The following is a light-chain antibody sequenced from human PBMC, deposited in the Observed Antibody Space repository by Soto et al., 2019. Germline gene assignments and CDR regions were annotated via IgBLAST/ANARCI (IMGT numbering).Light chain of an antibody. CDR1: NSNIGSNT. Sequence: QSVLTQPPSASGTPGQRVTISCSGSNSNIGSNTVNWYHQLPGTAPKLVIYSNNQRPSGVPDRFSGSKSGTSASLAISGLQSEDEADYYCAAWDDSLNGRVFGGGTKLTVL. J-gene: IGLJ3*02. CDR2: SNN. V-gene: IGLV1-44*01. CDR3: AAWDDSLNGRV.